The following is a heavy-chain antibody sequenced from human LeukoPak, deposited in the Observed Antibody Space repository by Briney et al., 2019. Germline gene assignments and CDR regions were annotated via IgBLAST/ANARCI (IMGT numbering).Heavy chain of an antibody. CDR2: ISTISSYI. D-gene: IGHD2-8*01. CDR3: ARGSSNMAGRNNWFAP. V-gene: IGHV3-21*01. Sequence: GGYLRLSCASSGFTFSFYSMNWVHQAPGKGLEWVSFISTISSYINYADSGKGRFTISKDNANNSPELQKNRLIAEHTAVYYCARGSSNMAGRNNWFAPWGQGTLVSVSS. CDR1: GFTFSFYS. J-gene: IGHJ5*02.